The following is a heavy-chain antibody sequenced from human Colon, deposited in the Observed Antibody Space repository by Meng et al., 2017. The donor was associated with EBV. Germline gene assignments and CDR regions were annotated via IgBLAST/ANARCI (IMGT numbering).Heavy chain of an antibody. J-gene: IGHJ4*02. CDR3: ARDGTRDGDTDY. D-gene: IGHD4-17*01. CDR2: IQYSGST. CDR1: GGSISSTDYY. Sequence: QVHLQESGPGLVTPSATLSPTRTVPGGSISSTDYYWGWIRQSPGKGLEWIGNIQYSGSTSYNPSLKSRVTISVDTSKNQFSLKLSSVTVADTAVYYCARDGTRDGDTDYWGQGTLVTVSS. V-gene: IGHV4-39*07.